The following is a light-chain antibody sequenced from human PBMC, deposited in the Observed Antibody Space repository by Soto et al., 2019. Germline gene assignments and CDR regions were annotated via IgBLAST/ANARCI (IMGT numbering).Light chain of an antibody. CDR2: GNT. CDR3: QSYDSSLTAVL. J-gene: IGLJ2*01. Sequence: SVLTQPPSVSGAPGQRVTISCTGSSSNIGAGYDVHWYQHLPGTAPKLLLFGNTNRPSGVPDRFSGSKSDTSASLAITGLQAEDEADYYCQSYDSSLTAVLFGGGTKLTVL. V-gene: IGLV1-40*01. CDR1: SSNIGAGYD.